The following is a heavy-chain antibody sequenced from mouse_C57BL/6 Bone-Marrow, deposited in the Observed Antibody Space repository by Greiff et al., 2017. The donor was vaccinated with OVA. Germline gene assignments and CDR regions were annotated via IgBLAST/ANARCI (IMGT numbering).Heavy chain of an antibody. V-gene: IGHV1-61*01. CDR1: GYTFTSYW. D-gene: IGHD1-1*02. Sequence: VQLQQSGAELVRPGSSVKLSCKASGYTFTSYWMDWVKQRPGQGLEWIGNLYPSDSETHYNQKFKDKATLTVDKSSSTAYMQLSSLTSEDSAVYYCARSGWVDYWGQGTTLTVSS. CDR3: ARSGWVDY. J-gene: IGHJ2*01. CDR2: LYPSDSET.